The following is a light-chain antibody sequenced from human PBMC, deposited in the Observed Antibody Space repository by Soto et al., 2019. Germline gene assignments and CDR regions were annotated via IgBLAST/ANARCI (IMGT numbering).Light chain of an antibody. Sequence: QSVLTQPPSASGTPGQRVTISCSGSRSNIESNTVNWYQQLPGTAPKLLIYGNTNRPSGVPDRFSASTSATSASLAITGLQAEDEGDYYCQSYDNRLSGYVFGTGTKLTVL. J-gene: IGLJ1*01. CDR3: QSYDNRLSGYV. V-gene: IGLV1-44*01. CDR1: RSNIESNT. CDR2: GNT.